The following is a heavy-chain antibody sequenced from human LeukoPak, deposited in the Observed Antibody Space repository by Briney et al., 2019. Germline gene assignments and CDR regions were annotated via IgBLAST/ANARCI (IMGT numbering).Heavy chain of an antibody. V-gene: IGHV5-51*01. D-gene: IGHD3-9*01. CDR2: IYPGDSDT. J-gene: IGHJ3*02. CDR3: ARPTYDILTGHSDAFDI. CDR1: GYSFTSYW. Sequence: GESLKISCKGSGYSFTSYWIGWARQMPGKGLEWMGIIYPGDSDTRYSPSFQGQVTIPADKSISTAYLQWSSLRASDTAMYYCARPTYDILTGHSDAFDIWGQGTMVTVSS.